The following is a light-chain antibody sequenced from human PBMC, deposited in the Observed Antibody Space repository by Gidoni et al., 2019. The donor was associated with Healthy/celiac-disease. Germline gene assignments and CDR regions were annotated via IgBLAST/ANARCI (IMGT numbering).Light chain of an antibody. CDR1: QSISSY. CDR3: QQSYSTPLYT. V-gene: IGKV1-39*01. CDR2: AAS. Sequence: DIQMTQSPSSLSASVGDRVTITCRASQSISSYLNWYQQKPGKAPKLLIYAASSLQSGVPSRFSGSGSGTDFTLTISSLQPEDFATYYCQQSYSTPLYTFGQXTYLEIK. J-gene: IGKJ2*01.